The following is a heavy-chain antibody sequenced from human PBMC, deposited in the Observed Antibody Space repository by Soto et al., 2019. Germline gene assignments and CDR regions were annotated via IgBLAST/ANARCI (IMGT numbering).Heavy chain of an antibody. CDR2: IYYSGST. CDR3: ARLPQLGPRFDY. CDR1: GGSISSGGYY. D-gene: IGHD1-1*01. V-gene: IGHV4-31*03. J-gene: IGHJ4*02. Sequence: QVQLQESGPGLVKPSQTLSLTCSVSGGSISSGGYYWSWIRQHPGKGLEWVGYIYYSGSTYYNPSLKSRVXXXVXXSKNQFSLKLSSVPAADPAVYYCARLPQLGPRFDYWGQGTLVTVSS.